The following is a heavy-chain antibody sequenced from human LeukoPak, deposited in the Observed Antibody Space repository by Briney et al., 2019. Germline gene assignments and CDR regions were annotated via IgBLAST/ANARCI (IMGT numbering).Heavy chain of an antibody. V-gene: IGHV1-2*02. D-gene: IGHD5-18*01. Sequence: ASVKVSCKASGYTFTGYYMHWVRQAPGQGLERMGWINPNSGGTNYAQKFQGRVTMTRDTSISTAYMELSRLRSDDTAVYYCAREEGGYSYGVFDYWGQGTLATVSS. CDR2: INPNSGGT. J-gene: IGHJ4*02. CDR1: GYTFTGYY. CDR3: AREEGGYSYGVFDY.